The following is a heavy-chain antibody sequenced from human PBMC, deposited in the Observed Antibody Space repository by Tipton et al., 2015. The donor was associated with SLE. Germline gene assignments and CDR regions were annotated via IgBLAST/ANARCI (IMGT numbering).Heavy chain of an antibody. D-gene: IGHD3-10*01. CDR2: MWHIGTT. CDR1: GGSVTSNHY. J-gene: IGHJ5*02. V-gene: IGHV4-4*02. Sequence: TLSLTCAVSGGSVTSNHYWCWVRQSPGKGLEWIGEMWHIGTTRYNPSLNGRVAISMDKSKNQFSLKLSSVTAADTAIYYCARGSLTVVQGIKETKTRRYKWFDPWGQGTLVTVSS. CDR3: ARGSLTVVQGIKETKTRRYKWFDP.